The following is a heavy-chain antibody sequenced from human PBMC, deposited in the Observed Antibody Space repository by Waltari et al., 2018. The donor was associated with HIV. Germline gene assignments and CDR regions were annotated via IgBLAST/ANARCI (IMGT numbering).Heavy chain of an antibody. V-gene: IGHV3-30*02. Sequence: QVRLVESGGGVVPPGGSLRLSSAASGFTFSGYGIPWVRQAPGKGLEWVAFIRHDDSNRYYRDSVKGRFTISRDNSKNTVDLQMNNLKAEDTAVYYCGKDSNYFYDSTGYYCDFWGQGTLVTVSS. CDR1: GFTFSGYG. CDR3: GKDSNYFYDSTGYYCDF. D-gene: IGHD3-3*01. CDR2: IRHDDSNR. J-gene: IGHJ4*02.